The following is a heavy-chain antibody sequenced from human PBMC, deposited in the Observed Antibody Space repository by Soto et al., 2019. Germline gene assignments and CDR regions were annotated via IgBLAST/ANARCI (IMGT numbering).Heavy chain of an antibody. CDR2: ISYDGSNK. V-gene: IGHV3-30*18. J-gene: IGHJ6*02. D-gene: IGHD6-6*01. CDR1: GFTFSSYG. Sequence: VQLVESGGGVVQPGRSLRLSCAASGFTFSSYGMHWVRQAPGKGLEWVAVISYDGSNKYYEDSVKGRFTISRDNSKNTLYLQMNSLRAGDTAVYYCAKARKVEYSSSGGMDVWGQGTTVTVSS. CDR3: AKARKVEYSSSGGMDV.